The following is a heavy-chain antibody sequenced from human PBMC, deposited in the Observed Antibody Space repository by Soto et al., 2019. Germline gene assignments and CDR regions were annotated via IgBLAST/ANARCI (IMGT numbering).Heavy chain of an antibody. D-gene: IGHD3-3*02. CDR3: ASSKGPLDY. Sequence: GGSLRLSCAASGFTFSTYSMNWVRQAPGKGLEWVSYITGSSSTIYYPDSVKGRFTISRDNAKNSLYLQMSSLRAEDTAVYYCASSKGPLDYWGQGTLVTVSS. CDR1: GFTFSTYS. CDR2: ITGSSSTI. V-gene: IGHV3-48*01. J-gene: IGHJ4*02.